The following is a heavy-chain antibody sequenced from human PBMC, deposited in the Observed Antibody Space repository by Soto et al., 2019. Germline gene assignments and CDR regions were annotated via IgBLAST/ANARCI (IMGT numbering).Heavy chain of an antibody. J-gene: IGHJ4*02. Sequence: PGGSLRLSCAASGFTFSTYAMGWVRQAPGKGLEWVSVVSSGGGTHYADSVKGRFTVSRDNSKNTLSLQMNSLRADDTAVYYCAKRRGAGGHFDYWGQEPRVTVXS. CDR1: GFTFSTYA. CDR3: AKRRGAGGHFDY. D-gene: IGHD2-15*01. V-gene: IGHV3-23*01. CDR2: VSSGGGT.